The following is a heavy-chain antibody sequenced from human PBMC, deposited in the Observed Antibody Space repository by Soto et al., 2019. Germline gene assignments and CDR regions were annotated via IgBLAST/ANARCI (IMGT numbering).Heavy chain of an antibody. D-gene: IGHD4-17*01. J-gene: IGHJ6*03. CDR2: ISSSSSTI. CDR3: ASEGRYTVTTAPHLFYYYYYYMDV. Sequence: GGSLRLSCAASGFTFSSYSVNWVRQAPGKGLEWVSYISSSSSTIYYADSVRGRFTISRDNAKNSLYLQMNSLRAEDTAVYYCASEGRYTVTTAPHLFYYYYYYMDVWGKGTTVTVSS. CDR1: GFTFSSYS. V-gene: IGHV3-48*01.